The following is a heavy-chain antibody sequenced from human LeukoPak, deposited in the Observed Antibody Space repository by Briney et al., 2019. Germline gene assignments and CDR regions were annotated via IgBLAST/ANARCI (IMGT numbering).Heavy chain of an antibody. CDR2: ISSTGSAI. CDR1: GFTFDDYG. J-gene: IGHJ4*02. CDR3: ARVIGSYGDSAY. D-gene: IGHD1-26*01. Sequence: GGSLRLSCAASGFTFDDYGMSWVRQAPGKGLEWVSYISSTGSAIYYADSVKGRFTISRDNAKNSLYLQMNSLRAEDTAVYYCARVIGSYGDSAYWGQGTLVTVSS. V-gene: IGHV3-48*04.